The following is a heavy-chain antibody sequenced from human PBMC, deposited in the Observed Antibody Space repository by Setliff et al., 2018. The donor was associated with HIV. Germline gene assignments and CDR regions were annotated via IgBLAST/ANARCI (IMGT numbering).Heavy chain of an antibody. CDR1: GITVSGIY. Sequence: GGSLRLSCVASGITVSGIYMTWVRQAPGKGLEWVSYITGSGDTIYYADSVKGRFTMSRDNAKDSVYLQMNTLRVEDTAVYYCAREATPRHSSGWVYFDYWGQGMMVTVSS. J-gene: IGHJ4*02. V-gene: IGHV3-11*04. D-gene: IGHD6-19*01. CDR3: AREATPRHSSGWVYFDY. CDR2: ITGSGDTI.